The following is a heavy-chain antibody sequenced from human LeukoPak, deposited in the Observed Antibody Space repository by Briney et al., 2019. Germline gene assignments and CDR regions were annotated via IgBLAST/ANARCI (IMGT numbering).Heavy chain of an antibody. D-gene: IGHD3-10*01. V-gene: IGHV4-39*07. CDR1: GGSISSSSYY. Sequence: SETLSLTCTVSGGSISSSSYYWGWIRQPPGKGLEWIGSIYYSGSTYYNPSLKSRVTISVDTSKNQFSLKLSSVTAADTAVYYCARYMVRGVIIFDYWGQGTLVTVSS. CDR3: ARYMVRGVIIFDY. CDR2: IYYSGST. J-gene: IGHJ4*02.